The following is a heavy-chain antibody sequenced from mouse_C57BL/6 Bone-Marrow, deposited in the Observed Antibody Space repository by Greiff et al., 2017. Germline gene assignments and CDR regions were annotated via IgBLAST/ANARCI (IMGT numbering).Heavy chain of an antibody. CDR3: ARGAYGIFAY. V-gene: IGHV2-2*01. CDR1: GFSLTSYG. J-gene: IGHJ3*01. D-gene: IGHD2-1*01. CDR2: IWSGGST. Sequence: VKVVESGPGLVQPSQSLSITCTVSGFSLTSYGVHWVRQSPGTGLEWLGVIWSGGSTDYNAAFISRLSISKDNSKSQVFFKMNSLQADDTAIYYCARGAYGIFAYWGQGTLVTVSA.